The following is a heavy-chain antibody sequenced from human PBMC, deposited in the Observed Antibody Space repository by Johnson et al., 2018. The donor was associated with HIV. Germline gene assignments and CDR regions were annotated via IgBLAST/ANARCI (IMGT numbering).Heavy chain of an antibody. Sequence: VQLVESGGGVVQPGMSLRLSCAASGFTFSDHYMDWVRQAPGKGLEWVGRSRNKANSYTTEYAASVKGRFTISRDDSKNSLYLQMNSLRAEDTAVYYCARGRKTVTTVRPSAFDIWGQGTMVTVSS. CDR3: ARGRKTVTTVRPSAFDI. D-gene: IGHD4-17*01. CDR2: SRNKANSYTT. V-gene: IGHV3-72*01. J-gene: IGHJ3*02. CDR1: GFTFSDHY.